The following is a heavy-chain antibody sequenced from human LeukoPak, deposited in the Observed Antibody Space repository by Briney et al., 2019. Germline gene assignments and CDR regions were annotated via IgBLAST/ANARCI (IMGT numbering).Heavy chain of an antibody. D-gene: IGHD1-26*01. CDR1: GFTFSTYC. CDR2: ISSSSSYI. CDR3: ARDGAATDDVGPFDY. J-gene: IGHJ4*02. Sequence: GGALGLSCAASGFTFSTYCMHLVRQAPGKGVEGVSSISSSSSYIYYADSVKGRFTISRDNAKNSLYLQMNSLRAEDTAVYYCARDGAATDDVGPFDYWGQGTLVTVSS. V-gene: IGHV3-21*01.